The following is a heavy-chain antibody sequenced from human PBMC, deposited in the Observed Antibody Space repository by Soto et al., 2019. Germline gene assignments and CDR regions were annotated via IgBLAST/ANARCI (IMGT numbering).Heavy chain of an antibody. D-gene: IGHD3-10*01. V-gene: IGHV1-2*02. CDR3: ARDMDYYYGPGTGNGHGV. CDR1: GYTFTAYC. Sequence: ASVKVSCKASGYTFTAYCVQWVRQAPGQGLQWMGWINVNSGDIKYAQAFQGRVTLTRDTSISTVYMELTRLTPDDTAVYYCARDMDYYYGPGTGNGHGVWGQGTTVTVSS. J-gene: IGHJ6*02. CDR2: INVNSGDI.